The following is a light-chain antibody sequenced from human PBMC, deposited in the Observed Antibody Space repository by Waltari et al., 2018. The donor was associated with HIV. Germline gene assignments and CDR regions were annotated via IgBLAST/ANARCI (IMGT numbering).Light chain of an antibody. V-gene: IGKV4-1*01. CDR1: QTLLYSANSKNF. J-gene: IGKJ2*01. CDR2: WAS. Sequence: DIVLTQSPDSLAVSQGEGATMHCKSSQTLLYSANSKNFLAWYRQKPGQPPKLLIHWASTRESGVPDRFTGSGSETDFTLTISSLQAEDVAVYYCQQYFSAPYTFGQGTKLEIK. CDR3: QQYFSAPYT.